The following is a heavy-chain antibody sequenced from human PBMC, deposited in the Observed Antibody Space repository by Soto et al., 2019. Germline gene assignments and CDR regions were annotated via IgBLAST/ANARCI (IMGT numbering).Heavy chain of an antibody. J-gene: IGHJ3*02. V-gene: IGHV3-30*18. D-gene: IGHD2-2*02. CDR3: AKEYYTSPDAFDI. Sequence: GGSLRLSCAASGFTFSSYGMHWVRQAPGKGLEWVAVISYDGSNKYYADSVKGRFTISRDNSKNTLYLQMNSLRAEDTAVYYCAKEYYTSPDAFDIWGQGTMVTVSS. CDR1: GFTFSSYG. CDR2: ISYDGSNK.